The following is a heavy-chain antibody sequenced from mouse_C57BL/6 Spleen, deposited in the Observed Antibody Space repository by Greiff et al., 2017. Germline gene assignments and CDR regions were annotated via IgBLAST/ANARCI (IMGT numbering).Heavy chain of an antibody. J-gene: IGHJ1*03. CDR1: GYSFTGYY. D-gene: IGHD1-1*01. CDR3: ARHPVVDWYFDV. Sequence: EVQLQQSGPELVKPGASVKISCTASGYSFTGYYMNWVKQSPEKSLEWIGEINPSTGGTTYNQKFKAKATLTVDKSSSTAYMQLKSLTSEDSAVYYCARHPVVDWYFDVWGTGTTVTVSS. V-gene: IGHV1-42*01. CDR2: INPSTGGT.